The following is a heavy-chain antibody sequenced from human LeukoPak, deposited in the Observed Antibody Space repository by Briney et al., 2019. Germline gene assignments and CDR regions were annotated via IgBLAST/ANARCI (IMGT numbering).Heavy chain of an antibody. CDR2: IRCDGSNK. Sequence: GGSLRLSCASSGFTFSSYGMHWVRQAPGKGLEWVAFIRCDGSNKYYADSVKGRFTISRDNSKDTLYLQMNSLRAEDTAVYYCARGYGSGSYYNTSPYYYYMDVWGKGTTVTISS. V-gene: IGHV3-30*02. J-gene: IGHJ6*03. D-gene: IGHD3-10*01. CDR3: ARGYGSGSYYNTSPYYYYMDV. CDR1: GFTFSSYG.